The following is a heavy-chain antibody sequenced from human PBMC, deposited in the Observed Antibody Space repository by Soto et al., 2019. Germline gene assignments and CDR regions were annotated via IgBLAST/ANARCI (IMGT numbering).Heavy chain of an antibody. D-gene: IGHD3-10*01. Sequence: PSETLSLTCAVYGGSFSCYYWIWIRQPPGKGLEWIGEINHSGSTNYNPPLKSRVTISVDTSKNQFSLKLSSVTAADTAVYYCARGLVRVYYGSGSYYYYYYGMDVWGQGTTVTVSS. CDR1: GGSFSCYY. CDR2: INHSGST. CDR3: ARGLVRVYYGSGSYYYYYYGMDV. J-gene: IGHJ6*02. V-gene: IGHV4-34*01.